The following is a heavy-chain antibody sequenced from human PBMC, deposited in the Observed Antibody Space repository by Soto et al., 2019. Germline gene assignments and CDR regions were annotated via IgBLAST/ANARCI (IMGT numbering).Heavy chain of an antibody. CDR2: IWYDGSNK. D-gene: IGHD3-3*01. CDR3: ARDRRGLTAGDSYYYGMDV. CDR1: GFTFSSYG. Sequence: PGGSLRLSCAASGFTFSSYGMHWVRQAPGKGLEWVAVIWYDGSNKYYADSVKGRFTISRDNSKNTLYLQMNSLRAEDTAVYYCARDRRGLTAGDSYYYGMDVWGQGTTVTVSS. V-gene: IGHV3-33*01. J-gene: IGHJ6*02.